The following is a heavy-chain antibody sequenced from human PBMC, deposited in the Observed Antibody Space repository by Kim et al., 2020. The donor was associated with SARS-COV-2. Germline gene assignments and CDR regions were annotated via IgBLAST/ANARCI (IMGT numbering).Heavy chain of an antibody. J-gene: IGHJ4*02. CDR3: ARHGWTGEAFYGSGSYSVDY. D-gene: IGHD3-10*01. CDR1: GGSISSSSYY. Sequence: SETLSLTCTVSGGSISSSSYYWGWIRQPPGKGLEWIGSIYYSGSTYYNPSLKSRVTISVDTSKNQFSLKLSSVTAADTAVYYCARHGWTGEAFYGSGSYSVDYWGQGTLVTVSS. V-gene: IGHV4-39*01. CDR2: IYYSGST.